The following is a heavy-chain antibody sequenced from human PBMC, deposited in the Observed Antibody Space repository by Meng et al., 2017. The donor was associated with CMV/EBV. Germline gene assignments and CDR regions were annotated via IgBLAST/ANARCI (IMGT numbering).Heavy chain of an antibody. V-gene: IGHV3-30*02. CDR2: IKHDGSDK. Sequence: GGSLRLSCSASGFSFRSYDIHWVRQAPGKGLEWVAFIKHDGSDKKYADSVKGRFTIARDNSKDILYLQMNSLRGEDTAMYYCGLIGNYFDFWGQGTLVIVSS. CDR3: GLIGNYFDF. CDR1: GFSFRSYD. J-gene: IGHJ4*02.